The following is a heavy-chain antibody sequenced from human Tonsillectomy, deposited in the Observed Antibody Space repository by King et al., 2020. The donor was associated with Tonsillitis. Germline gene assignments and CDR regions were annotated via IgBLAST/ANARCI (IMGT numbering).Heavy chain of an antibody. CDR3: ARGASLLYYDILSGYSEGWFAP. V-gene: IGHV4-34*01. CDR1: GASFSDYY. Sequence: HVQLQQWGAGLLKPSETLSLTCAIYGASFSDYYWSWIRQPPGKGLEWIGEINHTEGTNYNPSLKNRVTISADTSKNQFSLELWSVTTADTAVYYCARGASLLYYDILSGYSEGWFAPWGQGTLVTVSS. D-gene: IGHD3-9*01. J-gene: IGHJ5*02. CDR2: INHTEGT.